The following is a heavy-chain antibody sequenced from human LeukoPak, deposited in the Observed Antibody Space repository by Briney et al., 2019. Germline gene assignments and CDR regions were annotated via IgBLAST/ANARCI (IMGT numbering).Heavy chain of an antibody. CDR2: ISGSGGST. CDR1: GFTFSSYA. Sequence: GGSLRLSCAASGFTFSSYAMSWVRQAPGKGLEWVSAISGSGGSTYYADSVKGRFTISRDNSKYTLYLQMNSLRAEDTAVYYCAKLQDSSGWLPVVGWGQGTLVTVSS. J-gene: IGHJ4*02. D-gene: IGHD6-19*01. CDR3: AKLQDSSGWLPVVG. V-gene: IGHV3-23*01.